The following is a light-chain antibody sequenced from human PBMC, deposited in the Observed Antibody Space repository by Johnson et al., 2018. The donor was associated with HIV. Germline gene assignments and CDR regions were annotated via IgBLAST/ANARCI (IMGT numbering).Light chain of an antibody. J-gene: IGLJ1*01. V-gene: IGLV1-51*01. CDR2: DNN. Sequence: HSVLTQPPSVSAAPGQKVDISCSGSSSNIESDYVSWYQQLPGTAPKLLIYDNNKRPSGIPDRFFGSKSGTSATLGITGLQTGDEADYYCGTWDSSLSAVFGTGTKVTVL. CDR1: SSNIESDY. CDR3: GTWDSSLSAV.